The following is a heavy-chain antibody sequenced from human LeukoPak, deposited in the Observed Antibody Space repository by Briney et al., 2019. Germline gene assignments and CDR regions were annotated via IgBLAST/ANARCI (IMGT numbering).Heavy chain of an antibody. J-gene: IGHJ6*03. CDR2: ISRDSDYI. CDR3: ARGSYMDV. Sequence: GGSLRLSCAASGFTFRTYGMNWVRQAPGKGLEWVSSISRDSDYIFYTDSVQGRFTISRDNAKNSLFLQMNSLGAEDTAVYYCARGSYMDVWGKGTTVTVSS. CDR1: GFTFRTYG. V-gene: IGHV3-21*01.